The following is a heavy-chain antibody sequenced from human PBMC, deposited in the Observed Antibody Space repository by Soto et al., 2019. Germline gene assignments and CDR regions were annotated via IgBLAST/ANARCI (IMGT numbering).Heavy chain of an antibody. V-gene: IGHV1-8*01. J-gene: IGHJ4*01. D-gene: IGHD6-13*01. Sequence: ASVKVSCKSSGYTVTSWDFYWVRQAAGQWLEWMGYMNPRSGNTGYEQKFQGRVTMTRDTSISTAYMELSSLTSDDTAVYYCTASSWTGAGLDFWGQGTPVTVSS. CDR1: GYTVTSWD. CDR3: TASSWTGAGLDF. CDR2: MNPRSGNT.